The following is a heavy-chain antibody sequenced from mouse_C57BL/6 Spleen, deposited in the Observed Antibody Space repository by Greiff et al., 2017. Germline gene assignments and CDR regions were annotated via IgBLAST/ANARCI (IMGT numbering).Heavy chain of an antibody. CDR3: ARMGYGSDYFDY. V-gene: IGHV1-9*01. CDR1: GYTFTGYW. D-gene: IGHD1-1*01. Sequence: QVQLQQSGAELMKPGASVKLSCKATGYTFTGYWTERVKQRPGHGLEWIGEILPGSGRTNYNEKFKGKATFTADTSSNTAYMQLSSLTTEDSAIYYCARMGYGSDYFDYWSQGTTLKVSS. J-gene: IGHJ2*01. CDR2: ILPGSGRT.